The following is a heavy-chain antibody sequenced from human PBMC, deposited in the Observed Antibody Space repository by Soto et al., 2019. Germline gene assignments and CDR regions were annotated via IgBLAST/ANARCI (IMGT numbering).Heavy chain of an antibody. CDR3: ARRGDYGDYVDY. CDR2: IDPSAPYT. V-gene: IGHV5-10-1*01. Sequence: XESLKISCMSSGYSFTTFWISWVRQMPGKGLEWMGKIDPSAPYTNYSPSFQGHVTISADRSISTAYLQWSSLKASDTAMYYCARRGDYGDYVDYWGQGTLVTVSS. CDR1: GYSFTTFW. J-gene: IGHJ4*02. D-gene: IGHD4-17*01.